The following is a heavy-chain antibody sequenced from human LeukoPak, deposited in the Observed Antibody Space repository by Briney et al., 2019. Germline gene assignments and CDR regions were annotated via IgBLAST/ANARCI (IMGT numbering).Heavy chain of an antibody. CDR2: ISWDGGST. Sequence: GGSLRLSCAASGFTFDDYAMHWVRQAPGKGLEWVSLISWDGGSTYYADSVKGRFTISRDNSKNSLYLQMNSLRAEDTALYYCAKGRGWNWNDGFDYWGQGTLVTVSS. CDR1: GFTFDDYA. V-gene: IGHV3-43D*03. J-gene: IGHJ4*02. D-gene: IGHD1-1*01. CDR3: AKGRGWNWNDGFDY.